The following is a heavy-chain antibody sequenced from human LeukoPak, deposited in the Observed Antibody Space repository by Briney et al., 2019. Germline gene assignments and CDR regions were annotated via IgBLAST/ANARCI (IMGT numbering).Heavy chain of an antibody. CDR3: ARGGSYLSAFDI. Sequence: GGSLRLSCAASGFTFSSYGMHWVRQAPGRGLEWVAFIRYDGSNKYYADSVKGRFTISRDNSKNTLYLQMNSLRAEDTAVYYCARGGSYLSAFDIWGQGTMVTVSS. D-gene: IGHD1-26*01. J-gene: IGHJ3*02. CDR1: GFTFSSYG. CDR2: IRYDGSNK. V-gene: IGHV3-30*02.